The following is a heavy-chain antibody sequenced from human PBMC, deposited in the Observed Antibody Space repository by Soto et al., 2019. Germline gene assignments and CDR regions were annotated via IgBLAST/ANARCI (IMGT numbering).Heavy chain of an antibody. CDR2: IYYSGST. CDR3: ARGGSGSGWYAYDP. V-gene: IGHV4-31*03. D-gene: IGHD6-19*01. Sequence: SETLSLTCTVSGDSISSGGHYWTWIRQRPGTGLEWIGHIYYSGSTYQNPSLKSRVTISVDTSKKQFSLKLSSVTAADTAMYYCARGGSGSGWYAYDPWGQGTLVTVSS. J-gene: IGHJ5*02. CDR1: GDSISSGGHY.